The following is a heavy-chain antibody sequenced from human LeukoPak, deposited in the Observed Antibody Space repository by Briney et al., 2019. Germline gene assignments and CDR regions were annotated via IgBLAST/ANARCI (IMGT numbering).Heavy chain of an antibody. CDR2: ISGSGSYT. CDR1: GFTVSDYS. D-gene: IGHD3-9*01. V-gene: IGHV3-23*01. J-gene: IGHJ4*02. CDR3: AKNFDWSPGPLLLGS. Sequence: PGGSLRLSCAASGFTVSDYSMSWVRQAPGKGLEWVSAISGSGSYTDYADSVKGRFTISRDNSKNTLYLQMNSLRAEDTAVYYCAKNFDWSPGPLLLGSWGQGTLVTVSS.